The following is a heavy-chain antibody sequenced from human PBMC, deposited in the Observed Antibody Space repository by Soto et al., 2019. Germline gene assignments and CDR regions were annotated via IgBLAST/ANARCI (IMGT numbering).Heavy chain of an antibody. CDR3: ASGIAAAGTDYYYGMDV. D-gene: IGHD6-13*01. J-gene: IGHJ6*02. CDR1: GYTFTSYG. CDR2: ISAYNGNT. V-gene: IGHV1-18*01. Sequence: QVQLVQSGAAVKKPGASVKVSCKASGYTFTSYGISWVRQAPGQGLEWMGWISAYNGNTNYAQKLQGRVTMTTDTSTSTAYMELRSLRSDDTAVYYCASGIAAAGTDYYYGMDVWGQGTTVTVSS.